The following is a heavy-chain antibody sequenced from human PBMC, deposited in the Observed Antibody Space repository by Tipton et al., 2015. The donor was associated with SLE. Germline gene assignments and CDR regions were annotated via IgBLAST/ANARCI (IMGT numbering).Heavy chain of an antibody. V-gene: IGHV3-74*01. CDR3: ARDFTIFGVVGYFDY. CDR2: INTNGGGT. Sequence: SLRLSCAASGFTFDTYWMVWVRQDPGKGLMWVSHINTNGGGTNCADSVKGRFTISRDNTMNTLYLQMNNLRVEDTAVYYCARDFTIFGVVGYFDYWGQGTLVTVSS. D-gene: IGHD3-3*01. J-gene: IGHJ4*02. CDR1: GFTFDTYW.